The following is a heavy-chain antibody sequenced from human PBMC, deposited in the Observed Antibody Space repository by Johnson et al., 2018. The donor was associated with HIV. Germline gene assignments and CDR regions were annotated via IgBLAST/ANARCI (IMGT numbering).Heavy chain of an antibody. CDR3: SRGHMVRGVTHAFDI. CDR1: GFTVSGNY. V-gene: IGHV3-66*01. J-gene: IGHJ3*02. D-gene: IGHD3-10*01. CDR2: MYSGGST. Sequence: VQLVESGGGLDQPGGSLRLSCVASGFTVSGNYMSWVRQAPGKGLEWVSVMYSGGSTYYADSVKGRFTISRDNSKNTLYLQMNSLRAEDTAVYYWSRGHMVRGVTHAFDIWGQGTMVTVSS.